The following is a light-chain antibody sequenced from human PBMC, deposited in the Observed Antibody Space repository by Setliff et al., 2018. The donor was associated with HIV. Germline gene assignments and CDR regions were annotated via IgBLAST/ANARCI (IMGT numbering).Light chain of an antibody. V-gene: IGLV2-14*03. CDR2: DVS. Sequence: QSALTQPDSVSGSPGQSITISCSGTSSDVGGYNYVSWYQQHPAKAPKLMIYDVSNRPSGVSARFSGSKSGTTASLTISGLQAEDEADYYCSSFSTISTQIFGGGTKVTVL. CDR3: SSFSTISTQI. CDR1: SSDVGGYNY. J-gene: IGLJ1*01.